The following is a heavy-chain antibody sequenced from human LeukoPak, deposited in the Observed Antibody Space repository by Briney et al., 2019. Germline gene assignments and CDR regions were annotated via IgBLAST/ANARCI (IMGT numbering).Heavy chain of an antibody. V-gene: IGHV4-34*01. J-gene: IGHJ4*02. CDR1: GGSFSGYY. Sequence: SETLSLTCAVYGGSFSGYYWSWIRQPPGKGLEWIGEIYHSGSTNYNPSLKSRVTISVDKSKNQFSLKLSSVTAADTAVYYCARNGYSSSWYPFPFDYWGQGTLVTVSS. CDR3: ARNGYSSSWYPFPFDY. CDR2: IYHSGST. D-gene: IGHD6-13*01.